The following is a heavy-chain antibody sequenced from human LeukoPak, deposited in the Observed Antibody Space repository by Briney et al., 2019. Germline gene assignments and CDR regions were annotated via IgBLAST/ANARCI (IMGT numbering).Heavy chain of an antibody. V-gene: IGHV5-51*01. Sequence: GESLKISCKGSGYSFTNYWIGWVRQMPGKGLEWMGIIYPGDSDTRYSPSFQGQVTISADKSISTAYLQWSSLKASDTAMYYCALNPRGYCSGGRYYIGYWGQGTLVTVSS. D-gene: IGHD2-15*01. J-gene: IGHJ4*02. CDR3: ALNPRGYCSGGRYYIGY. CDR1: GYSFTNYW. CDR2: IYPGDSDT.